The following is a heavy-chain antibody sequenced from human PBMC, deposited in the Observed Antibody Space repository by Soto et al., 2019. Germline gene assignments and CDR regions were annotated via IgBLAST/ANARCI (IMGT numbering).Heavy chain of an antibody. V-gene: IGHV5-51*01. J-gene: IGHJ4*02. CDR2: IYPGDSDT. CDR3: ARLPDYGYIWGSYRPTYFDD. CDR1: GYSFTSYW. Sequence: GESLKISCKGSGYSFTSYWIGWVRQMPGKGLEWMGIIYPGDSDTRYSPSFQGQVTISAAKSISTAYLQWSSLKASDTAMYYCARLPDYGYIWGSYRPTYFDDWGQGTLVPVSS. D-gene: IGHD3-16*02.